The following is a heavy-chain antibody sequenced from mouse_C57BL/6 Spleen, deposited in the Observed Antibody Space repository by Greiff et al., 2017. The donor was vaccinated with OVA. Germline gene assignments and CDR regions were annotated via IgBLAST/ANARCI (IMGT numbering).Heavy chain of an antibody. J-gene: IGHJ4*01. CDR1: GYTFTSYW. CDR2: IYPGSGST. Sequence: VQLQQPGTELVKPGASVKMSCKASGYTFTSYWITWVKQRPGQGLEWIGDIYPGSGSTNYNEKFKSKATLTVDTSSSTAYMQLSSLTSEDSAVYYCARSYYGNSYVDYWGQGTSVTVSS. D-gene: IGHD2-1*01. V-gene: IGHV1-55*01. CDR3: ARSYYGNSYVDY.